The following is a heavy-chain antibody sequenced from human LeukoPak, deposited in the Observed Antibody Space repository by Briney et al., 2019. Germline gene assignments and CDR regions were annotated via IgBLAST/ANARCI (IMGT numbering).Heavy chain of an antibody. J-gene: IGHJ4*02. CDR3: AKGRYGSGSYSLFDY. V-gene: IGHV3-23*01. CDR2: ISGSGGST. CDR1: GFTFSSYW. Sequence: GGSLRLSCAASGFTFSSYWMSWVRQAPGKGLEWVSAISGSGGSTYYADSVKGRFTISRDNSKNTLYLQMNSLRAEDTAVYYCAKGRYGSGSYSLFDYWGQGTLVTVSS. D-gene: IGHD3-10*01.